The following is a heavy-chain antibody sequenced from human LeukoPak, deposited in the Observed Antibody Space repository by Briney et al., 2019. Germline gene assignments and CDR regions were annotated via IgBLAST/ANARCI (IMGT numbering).Heavy chain of an antibody. CDR3: ASSYCGGDCYSGGNYYYYYGMDV. J-gene: IGHJ6*02. D-gene: IGHD2-21*02. Sequence: ESLKISCKGSGYSFTSYWIGWVRQMPGKGLEWMGIIYPGDSDTRYSPPFQGQVTISADKSISTAYLQWSSLKASDTAMYYCASSYCGGDCYSGGNYYYYYGMDVWGQGTTVTVSS. V-gene: IGHV5-51*01. CDR1: GYSFTSYW. CDR2: IYPGDSDT.